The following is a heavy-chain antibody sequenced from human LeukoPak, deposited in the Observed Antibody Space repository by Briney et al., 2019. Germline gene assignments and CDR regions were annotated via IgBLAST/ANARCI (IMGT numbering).Heavy chain of an antibody. V-gene: IGHV3-30*02. CDR2: IRYDESDK. J-gene: IGHJ5*02. CDR1: GFTFSDYN. D-gene: IGHD2-21*01. Sequence: GGSLRLSCAASGFTFSDYNMNWVRQAPGKGLEWVAFIRYDESDKFYADSVKGRFTISRDISKNTLFLHMNSLRVEDTAVYFSAKDNPVCDSWGQGTLVTVSS. CDR3: AKDNPVCDS.